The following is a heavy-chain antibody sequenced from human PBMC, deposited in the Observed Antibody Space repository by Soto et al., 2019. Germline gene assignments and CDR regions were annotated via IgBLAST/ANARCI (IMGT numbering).Heavy chain of an antibody. Sequence: SVKVSCKASGGTFSSYAISWVRQAPGQGLEWMGGIIPIFGTANYAQKFQGRVTITADESTSTAYMELSSLRSEDTAVYYCANPTAVAGTRDYYYYYGMDVWGQGTTVTVSS. CDR2: IIPIFGTA. V-gene: IGHV1-69*13. D-gene: IGHD6-19*01. CDR1: GGTFSSYA. CDR3: ANPTAVAGTRDYYYYYGMDV. J-gene: IGHJ6*02.